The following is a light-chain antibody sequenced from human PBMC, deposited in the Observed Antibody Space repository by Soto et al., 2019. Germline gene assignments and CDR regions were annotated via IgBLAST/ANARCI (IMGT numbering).Light chain of an antibody. J-gene: IGKJ1*01. CDR2: WAS. CDR1: QSVLYSSNKKNY. CDR3: QQSYSTPRT. V-gene: IGKV4-1*01. Sequence: DIVMTQSPDSLAVSLGERATINCKSIQSVLYSSNKKNYLAWYQQKSGQSPKVLIYWASTRESGVPDRFSGSGSGTDFTLTISSLQAEDAAVYYCQQSYSTPRTFGQGTKVEIK.